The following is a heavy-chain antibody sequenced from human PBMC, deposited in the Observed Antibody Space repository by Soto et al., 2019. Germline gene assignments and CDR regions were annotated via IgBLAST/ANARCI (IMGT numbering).Heavy chain of an antibody. J-gene: IGHJ6*02. CDR3: ARDRGFGEFNYYYYGMDV. D-gene: IGHD3-10*01. CDR2: ISDSGGST. Sequence: PGGSLRLSCAASGFTFSTFAMSWVRQAPGKGLEWVSVISDSGGSTYYADSVKGRFTISRDNSKSALYLQMNSLRAEDTAVYYCARDRGFGEFNYYYYGMDVWGQGTTVTVSS. CDR1: GFTFSTFA. V-gene: IGHV3-23*01.